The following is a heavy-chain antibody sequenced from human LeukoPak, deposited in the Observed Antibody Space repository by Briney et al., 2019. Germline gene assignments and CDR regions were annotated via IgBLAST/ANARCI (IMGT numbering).Heavy chain of an antibody. CDR3: ARAGYSSGHR. D-gene: IGHD6-19*01. CDR1: GFTFTNYW. V-gene: IGHV3-7*01. J-gene: IGHJ5*02. CDR2: IKEDGSQK. Sequence: GGSLRLSCEASGFTFTNYWMNWVRQAPGEGLEWVAFIKEDGSQKYYVDSVKGRFTISRDNAKNSLYLQMNSLRAEDTAIYYCARAGYSSGHRWGQGTLVTVSS.